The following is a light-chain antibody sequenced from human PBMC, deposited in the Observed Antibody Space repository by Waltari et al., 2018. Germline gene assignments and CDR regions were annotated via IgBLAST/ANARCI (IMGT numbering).Light chain of an antibody. CDR1: QSVSSSS. V-gene: IGKV3-20*01. Sequence: EIVLTHSPGTRSLSPGERATLTCRASQSVSSSSLAWYQQKPGQAPRVLIHGASSRATGIPDRFSGSGSGTDFTLTISRLEPEDFAVYYCQQYGSSPWTFGQGTKVEIK. CDR2: GAS. CDR3: QQYGSSPWT. J-gene: IGKJ1*01.